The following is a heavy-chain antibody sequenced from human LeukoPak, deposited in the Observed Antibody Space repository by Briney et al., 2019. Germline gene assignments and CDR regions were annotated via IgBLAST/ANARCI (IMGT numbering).Heavy chain of an antibody. J-gene: IGHJ4*02. Sequence: PSETLSLTCTVSGGSISSSSYYWGWIRQPPGKGLEWIGSIYYSGSTYYNPSLKSRVTISVDTSKNQFSLKLSSVTAADTAVYYCASLRWDIVVVVAAYTFDYWGQGTLVTVSS. CDR1: GGSISSSSYY. D-gene: IGHD2-15*01. CDR3: ASLRWDIVVVVAAYTFDY. V-gene: IGHV4-39*01. CDR2: IYYSGST.